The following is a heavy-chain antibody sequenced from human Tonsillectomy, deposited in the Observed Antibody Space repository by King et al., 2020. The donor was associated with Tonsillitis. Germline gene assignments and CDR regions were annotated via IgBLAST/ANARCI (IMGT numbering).Heavy chain of an antibody. CDR1: GFMFSSYG. Sequence: VQLVQSGGGVVQPGRSLRLSCAASGFMFSSYGIHWVRQAPGKGLEWVAVISYDGINKYYADSVKGRFTFSRDNSKNTLYLQMNNLRGEDTALYYCARDSTPHHYGSRDYWGQGTQVTVSS. CDR2: ISYDGINK. V-gene: IGHV3-30*03. J-gene: IGHJ4*02. CDR3: ARDSTPHHYGSRDY. D-gene: IGHD3-10*01.